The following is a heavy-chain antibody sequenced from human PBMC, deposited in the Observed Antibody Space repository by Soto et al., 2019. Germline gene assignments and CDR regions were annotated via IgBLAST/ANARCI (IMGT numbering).Heavy chain of an antibody. CDR3: ARVRAGYYSHFVY. V-gene: IGHV1-69*01. CDR1: RGTFTNYA. D-gene: IGHD3-22*01. CDR2: IMPFFGSG. Sequence: QVYLVQSGAEVKKPGSSVKVSCKALRGTFTNYAVSWVRQAPGQGLEWMGGIMPFFGSGNYAQKFQGRINITADESTSSVYLELTSLRSEDTAVYYCARVRAGYYSHFVYWGQGTLVTVSS. J-gene: IGHJ4*02.